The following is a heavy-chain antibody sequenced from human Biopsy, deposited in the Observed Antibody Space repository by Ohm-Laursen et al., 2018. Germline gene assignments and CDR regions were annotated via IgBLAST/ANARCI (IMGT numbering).Heavy chain of an antibody. CDR1: GFTFGDYY. V-gene: IGHV3-11*01. J-gene: IGHJ4*02. CDR3: ATDGAGSYNEN. CDR2: ISGSGVTK. Sequence: SLRLSCPAPGFTFGDYYMSWIRQAPGKGLEWLSYISGSGVTKMYADSVKGRFTVSRDNAKNSLYLEMNNLTVEDTAVYYCATDGAGSYNENWGQGTLVSVSS. D-gene: IGHD3-10*01.